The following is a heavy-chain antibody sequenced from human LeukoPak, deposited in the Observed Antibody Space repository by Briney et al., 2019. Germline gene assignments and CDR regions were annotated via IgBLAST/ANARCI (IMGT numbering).Heavy chain of an antibody. V-gene: IGHV3-30*02. CDR3: AKDLTRSSIAARPDDY. CDR2: IRYDGSNK. CDR1: GFTLSSYG. J-gene: IGHJ4*02. D-gene: IGHD6-6*01. Sequence: GGSLRLSCAASGFTLSSYGMHWVRQAPGKGLEWVAFIRYDGSNKYYADSVKGRFTISRDNSKNTLYLQMNSLRAEDTAVYYCAKDLTRSSIAARPDDYWGQGTLVTVSS.